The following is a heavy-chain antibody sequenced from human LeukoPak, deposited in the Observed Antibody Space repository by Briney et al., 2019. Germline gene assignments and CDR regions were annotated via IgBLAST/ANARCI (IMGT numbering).Heavy chain of an antibody. CDR1: GGSISHYY. CDR2: IYYSGST. Sequence: SETLSLTCPFSGGSISHYYWSWIRQPPGKGLDWIGYIYYSGSTNYNPSLRSRVTISVDTSKNQFSLKRSSVTAADTAVYYCARLAGYWGQGTLVTVSS. D-gene: IGHD3-10*01. CDR3: ARLAGY. V-gene: IGHV4-59*01. J-gene: IGHJ4*02.